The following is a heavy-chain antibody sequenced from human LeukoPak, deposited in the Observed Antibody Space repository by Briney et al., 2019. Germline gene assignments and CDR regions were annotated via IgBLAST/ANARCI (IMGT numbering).Heavy chain of an antibody. J-gene: IGHJ4*02. CDR1: GGSISSGDYH. CDR2: IYYSGST. CDR3: ARDKTTGKQLGPYYFDY. D-gene: IGHD5-18*01. V-gene: IGHV4-31*03. Sequence: PSQTLSLTCTVPGGSISSGDYHWSWIRQHPGKDLEWIGYIYYSGSTYYNPSLKSRVTISADTSKNQFSLKLSSVTAADTAVYYCARDKTTGKQLGPYYFDYWGQGTLVTVSS.